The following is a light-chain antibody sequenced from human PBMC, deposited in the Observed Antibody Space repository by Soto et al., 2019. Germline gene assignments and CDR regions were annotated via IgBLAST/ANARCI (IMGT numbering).Light chain of an antibody. CDR3: QQYCSSPIT. J-gene: IGKJ5*01. CDR1: QTVSSTY. CDR2: GAS. Sequence: ENVLTQSPGTLSLSPGERATLSCRASQTVSSTYLAWYQQKPGQAPRLLIYGASSRATGIPDRFSGTVSGTDFTLTISSLEPEDLSVYYCQQYCSSPITFGQGTRLEI. V-gene: IGKV3-20*01.